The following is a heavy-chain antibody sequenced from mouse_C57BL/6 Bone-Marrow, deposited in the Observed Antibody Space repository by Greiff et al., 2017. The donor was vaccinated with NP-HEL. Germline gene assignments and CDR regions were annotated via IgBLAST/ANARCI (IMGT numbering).Heavy chain of an antibody. CDR1: GFNIKDYY. CDR3: TRYGSSYGGFAY. V-gene: IGHV14-1*01. J-gene: IGHJ3*01. CDR2: FDPEDGDT. Sequence: VQLQQSGAELVRPGASVKLSCTASGFNIKDYYMHWVKQRPEQGLEWIGRFDPEDGDTEYAPKFPGKATMTADTSSNTAYLQLSSLTSEDTAVYYCTRYGSSYGGFAYWGQGTLVTVSA. D-gene: IGHD1-1*01.